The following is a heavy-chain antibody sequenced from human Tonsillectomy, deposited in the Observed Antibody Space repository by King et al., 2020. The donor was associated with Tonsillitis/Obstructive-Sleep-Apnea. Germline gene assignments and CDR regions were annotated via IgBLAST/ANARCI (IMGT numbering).Heavy chain of an antibody. CDR2: ISWNSGSI. J-gene: IGHJ4*02. CDR1: GFTFDDHA. D-gene: IGHD4-11*01. Sequence: VQLVESGGGLVQPGRSLRLSCAASGFTFDDHAMHWVRQAPGKGLEWVSGISWNSGSIVYADSVKGRFTISRDIAKNSLYLQMNSLRVEDTAFYYCAKGPYSNYVGGVDYWGQGTLVTVSS. CDR3: AKGPYSNYVGGVDY. V-gene: IGHV3-9*01.